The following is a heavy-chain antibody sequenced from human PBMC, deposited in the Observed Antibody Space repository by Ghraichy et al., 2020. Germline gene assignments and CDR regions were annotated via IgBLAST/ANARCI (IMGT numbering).Heavy chain of an antibody. D-gene: IGHD6-13*01. J-gene: IGHJ4*02. CDR1: GYSISSGYY. CDR3: ARDGAAAGTWPSI. Sequence: ESLNISCAVSGYSISSGYYWGWIRQPPGKGLEWIGSIYHSGSTYYNPSLKSRVTISVDTSKNQFSLKLSSVTAADTAVYYCARDGAAAGTWPSIWGQGTLVTVSS. CDR2: IYHSGST. V-gene: IGHV4-38-2*02.